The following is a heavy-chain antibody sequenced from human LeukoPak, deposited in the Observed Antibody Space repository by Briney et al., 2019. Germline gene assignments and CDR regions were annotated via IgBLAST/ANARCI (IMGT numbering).Heavy chain of an antibody. CDR1: GFTFSSYA. J-gene: IGHJ4*02. V-gene: IGHV3-23*01. D-gene: IGHD1-26*01. Sequence: PGGSLRLSCAASGFTFSSYAMSWVRQAPGKGLEWVSAISGSGGSTYYADSMKGRFTISRDNSKNTLYLQMNSLRAEDTAVYYCAKDRRWGLGLIIDFDYWGQGTLVTVSS. CDR3: AKDRRWGLGLIIDFDY. CDR2: ISGSGGST.